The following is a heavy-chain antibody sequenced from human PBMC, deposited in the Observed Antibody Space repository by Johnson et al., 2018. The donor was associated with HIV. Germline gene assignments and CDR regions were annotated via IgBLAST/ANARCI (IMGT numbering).Heavy chain of an antibody. CDR2: ISGSGDST. Sequence: VLLVESGGGVVQPGRSLRLSCAASGFTFSSYAMHWVRKAPGKGLEWVAVISGSGDSTGYAASVKGRFTISRDNSKNTLYLPMNSLRAEDTAIYYCAKTAWVFEGDASDIWGQGTMVTVSS. V-gene: IGHV3-23*04. CDR3: AKTAWVFEGDASDI. CDR1: GFTFSSYA. D-gene: IGHD3-3*01. J-gene: IGHJ3*02.